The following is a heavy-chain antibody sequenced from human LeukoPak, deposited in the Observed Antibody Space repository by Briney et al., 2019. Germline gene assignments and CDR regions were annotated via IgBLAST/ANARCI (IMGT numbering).Heavy chain of an antibody. CDR3: ATAPTGYDAFDI. J-gene: IGHJ3*02. CDR1: GFTFSIYW. Sequence: PGGSVRPSCAASGFTFSIYWMSWVRHAPRKGLEWVANIKQDGRQKYYVDSVKGRFTISRDNAKNSLYLQMNSLRAEDTAVYYCATAPTGYDAFDIWGQGTMVTVSS. V-gene: IGHV3-7*01. D-gene: IGHD4-17*01. CDR2: IKQDGRQK.